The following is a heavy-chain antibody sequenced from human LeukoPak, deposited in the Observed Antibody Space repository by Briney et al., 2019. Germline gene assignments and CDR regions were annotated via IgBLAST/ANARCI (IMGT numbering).Heavy chain of an antibody. V-gene: IGHV1-46*03. CDR3: AREQAGIRDFERGGPDY. Sequence: ASVKVSCKASGYTFTSYYMHWVRQAPGQGLEWMVIIKPSGGSTSYAQKVQGRVTMPRDTSTSTVYMELSSLRSEDTAVYFCAREQAGIRDFERGGPDYWGQGTLVTVSS. J-gene: IGHJ4*02. CDR1: GYTFTSYY. D-gene: IGHD3-9*01. CDR2: IKPSGGST.